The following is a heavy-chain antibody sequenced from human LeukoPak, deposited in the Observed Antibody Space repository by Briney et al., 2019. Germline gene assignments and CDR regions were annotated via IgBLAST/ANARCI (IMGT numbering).Heavy chain of an antibody. CDR3: ARHRVADDAFDI. J-gene: IGHJ3*02. V-gene: IGHV4-59*08. D-gene: IGHD2-15*01. CDR2: IYYSGST. Sequence: SETLSLTCTVSGGSISSYYWSWLRQPPGKGLEWIGYIYYSGSTNYNPPLKSRVTISVDTSKNQFSLTLSSVTAADTAVYYCARHRVADDAFDIWGQGTMVTVSS. CDR1: GGSISSYY.